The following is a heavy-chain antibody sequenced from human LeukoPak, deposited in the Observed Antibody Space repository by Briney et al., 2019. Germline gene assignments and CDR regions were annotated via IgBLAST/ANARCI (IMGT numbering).Heavy chain of an antibody. CDR1: GFTFDDYA. V-gene: IGHV3-9*01. CDR2: ISWISGST. Sequence: GRSLRLSCAASGFTFDDYAMHWVRQAPGKGLEWVSGISWISGSTGYADSVKGRFTISRDNAKNSLYLKMNSLRAEDTALYYCAKESGYYSFDYWGQGTLVTVSS. CDR3: AKESGYYSFDY. D-gene: IGHD3-3*01. J-gene: IGHJ4*02.